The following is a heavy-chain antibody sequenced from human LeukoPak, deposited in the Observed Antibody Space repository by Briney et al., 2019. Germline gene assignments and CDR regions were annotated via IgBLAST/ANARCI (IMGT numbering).Heavy chain of an antibody. CDR2: IRYDGSNK. J-gene: IGHJ4*02. V-gene: IGHV3-30*02. CDR3: ARLKLLWSNYFDY. D-gene: IGHD2-2*01. CDR1: GFTFSSYG. Sequence: SGGSLRLSCAASGFTFSSYGMHWVRQAPGKGLEWVAFIRYDGSNKYYADSVKGRFTISRDNSKNTLYLQMNSLRAEDTAVYYCARLKLLWSNYFDYWGQGTLVTVSS.